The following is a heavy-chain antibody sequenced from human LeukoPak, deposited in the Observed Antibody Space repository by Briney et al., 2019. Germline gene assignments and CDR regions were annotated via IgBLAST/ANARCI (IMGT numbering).Heavy chain of an antibody. D-gene: IGHD6-13*01. J-gene: IGHJ4*02. CDR3: ARDAGTAASDY. CDR1: GGSFSGYY. V-gene: IGHV4-34*01. CDR2: INHSGST. Sequence: SETLSLTCAVYGGSFSGYYWSWIRQPPGKGLEWIGEINHSGSTNYNPSLKSRVTISVDTSKNQFSLKLSSVTAADTAVYYCARDAGTAASDYWGRGTLVTVSS.